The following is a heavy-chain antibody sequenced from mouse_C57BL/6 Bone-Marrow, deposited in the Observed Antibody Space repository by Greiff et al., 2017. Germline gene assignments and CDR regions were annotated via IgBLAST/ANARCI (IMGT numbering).Heavy chain of an antibody. J-gene: IGHJ1*03. CDR3: ARLGFDGSSGDWYVDV. D-gene: IGHD1-1*01. Sequence: VQLQQSGPELVKPGASVKLSCKASGYTFTSYDINWVKQRPGQGLEWIGWIYPRDGSTKYNEKFKGKATLTVDTSSSTAYMELHSLTSEDSAVYFCARLGFDGSSGDWYVDVWGTGTTVTVSS. V-gene: IGHV1-85*01. CDR2: IYPRDGST. CDR1: GYTFTSYD.